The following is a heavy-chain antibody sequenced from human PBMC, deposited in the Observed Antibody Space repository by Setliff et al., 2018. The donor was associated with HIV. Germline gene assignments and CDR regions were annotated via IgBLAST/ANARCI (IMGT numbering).Heavy chain of an antibody. Sequence: GGSLRLSCSAFGFTFSSYVMHWARQAPGKGLEYVSAISSNGGSTYYADSVKGRFTISRDNSKNTLYLQMNSLRAEDTAVYYWVRDRETVSISGVAVPYFDYWGQGTQVTVSS. CDR2: ISSNGGST. V-gene: IGHV3-64*04. CDR3: VRDRETVSISGVAVPYFDY. D-gene: IGHD3-3*01. CDR1: GFTFSSYV. J-gene: IGHJ4*02.